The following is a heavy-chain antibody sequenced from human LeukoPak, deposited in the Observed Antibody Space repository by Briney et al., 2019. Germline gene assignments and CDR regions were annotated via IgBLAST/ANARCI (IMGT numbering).Heavy chain of an antibody. Sequence: PGRSLRLSCAASGFTFSRYGMHWVRQAPGKGLEAVAVISYDGSNKYYADSVKGRFTISRDNSKNTLYLQMNSLRAEDTAVYYCAKDMAVRFLEWSYDYWGQGTLVTVSS. J-gene: IGHJ4*02. CDR1: GFTFSRYG. CDR2: ISYDGSNK. V-gene: IGHV3-30*18. CDR3: AKDMAVRFLEWSYDY. D-gene: IGHD3-3*01.